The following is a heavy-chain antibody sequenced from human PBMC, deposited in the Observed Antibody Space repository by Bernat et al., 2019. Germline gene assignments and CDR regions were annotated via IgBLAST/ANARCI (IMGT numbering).Heavy chain of an antibody. V-gene: IGHV2-5*02. D-gene: IGHD6-19*01. Sequence: QITLKESGPTLLKPTQTLTLTCTFSGFSLTTPGVGVGWIRQPPGKALEWLALIYWDDDKYYSPSLKRRLSITKDTSKNQVVLTVTNIDYLDTYYCAHRPVAVAGNPPPNWFDPWGQGTLVTVSS. CDR3: AHRPVAVAGNPPPNWFDP. CDR2: IYWDDDK. CDR1: GFSLTTPGVG. J-gene: IGHJ5*02.